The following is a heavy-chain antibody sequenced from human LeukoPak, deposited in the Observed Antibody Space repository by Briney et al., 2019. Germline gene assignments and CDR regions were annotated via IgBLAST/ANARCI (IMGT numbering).Heavy chain of an antibody. CDR1: GYTFTGYY. Sequence: ASVKVSCKASGYTFTGYYMHWVRQAPGQGLEWMGWISAYNGNTNYAQKLQGRVTMTTDTSTSTAYMELRSLRSDDTAVYYCARGGTPGFAFDIWGQGTMVTVSS. V-gene: IGHV1-18*04. D-gene: IGHD1-1*01. J-gene: IGHJ3*02. CDR3: ARGGTPGFAFDI. CDR2: ISAYNGNT.